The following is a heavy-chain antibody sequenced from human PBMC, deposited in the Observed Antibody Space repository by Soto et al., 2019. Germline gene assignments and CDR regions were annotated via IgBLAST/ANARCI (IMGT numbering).Heavy chain of an antibody. CDR2: ISYDGSNK. CDR3: AKDQLRGVRGVITYYYGMDV. CDR1: GFPFSSYG. Sequence: PGGSLRLSCAASGFPFSSYGMHWVSPATGKGLEWVAVISYDGSNKYYADSVKGRFTISRDNSKNTLYLQMNSLRAEDTAVYYCAKDQLRGVRGVITYYYGMDVWGQGTTVTVSS. D-gene: IGHD3-10*01. V-gene: IGHV3-30*18. J-gene: IGHJ6*02.